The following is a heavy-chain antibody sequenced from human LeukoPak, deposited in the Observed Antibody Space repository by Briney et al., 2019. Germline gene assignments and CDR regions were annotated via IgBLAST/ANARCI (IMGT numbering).Heavy chain of an antibody. V-gene: IGHV4-59*01. Sequence: PSETLSLTCTVSGGSISSYYWSWIRQPPGKGLEWIGYIYYSGSTNYNPSLKSRVTISVDTSKNQFSLKLSSVTAADTAVYYCARDLSPTYYYDSSGYPYNTDAFDIWGQGTMVTVSS. CDR2: IYYSGST. J-gene: IGHJ3*02. CDR3: ARDLSPTYYYDSSGYPYNTDAFDI. CDR1: GGSISSYY. D-gene: IGHD3-22*01.